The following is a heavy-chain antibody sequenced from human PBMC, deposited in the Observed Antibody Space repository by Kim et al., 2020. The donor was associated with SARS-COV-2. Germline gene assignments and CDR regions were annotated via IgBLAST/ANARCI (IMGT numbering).Heavy chain of an antibody. D-gene: IGHD3-10*01. Sequence: GGSLRLSCAASGFTFSSYEMNWVRQAPGKGLEWVSYISSSGSTIYYADSVKGRFTISRDNAKNSLYLQMNSLRAEDTAVYYCARSHSYYGSGSYHYYYYGMYVWGQGAPFTVSS. CDR1: GFTFSSYE. CDR3: ARSHSYYGSGSYHYYYYGMYV. CDR2: ISSSGSTI. J-gene: IGHJ6*02. V-gene: IGHV3-48*03.